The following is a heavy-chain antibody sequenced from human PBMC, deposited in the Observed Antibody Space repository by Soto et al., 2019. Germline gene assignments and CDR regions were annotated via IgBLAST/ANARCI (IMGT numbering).Heavy chain of an antibody. Sequence: GGSLRLSCAASGFTFSSYDMHWVRQATGKGLEWVSAIGTAGDTYYPGSVKGRFTISRENAKNSLYLQMNSLRAGDTAVYYCVKDNLHSGSYENWYFDLWGRGTLVTVPQ. CDR2: IGTAGDT. V-gene: IGHV3-13*01. J-gene: IGHJ2*01. CDR1: GFTFSSYD. D-gene: IGHD1-26*01. CDR3: VKDNLHSGSYENWYFDL.